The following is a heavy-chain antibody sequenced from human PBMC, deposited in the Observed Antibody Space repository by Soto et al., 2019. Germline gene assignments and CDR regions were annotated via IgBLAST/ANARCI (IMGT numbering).Heavy chain of an antibody. CDR2: VHYSGNA. D-gene: IGHD2-21*02. Sequence: SETLSLTCTVSGGSINTYNLFWAWIRQPPRKGLEWIASVHYSGNAYYNPSLTTRVTISRDTSKNRVSLELRSVTAADTAVYYCARVNVTLDFWGQGTLVTVSS. V-gene: IGHV4-39*01. CDR3: ARVNVTLDF. J-gene: IGHJ4*02. CDR1: GGSINTYNLF.